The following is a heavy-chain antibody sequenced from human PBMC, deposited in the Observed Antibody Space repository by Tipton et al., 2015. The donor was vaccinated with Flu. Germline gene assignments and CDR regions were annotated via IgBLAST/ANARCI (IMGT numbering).Heavy chain of an antibody. V-gene: IGHV3-30-3*01. CDR1: GFTFSSYA. D-gene: IGHD2-15*01. Sequence: SLRLSCAASGFTFSSYAMHWVRQAPGKGLEWVAVISYDGSNKYYADSVKGRFTISRDNSKNTLYLQMNSLRAEDTAVYCCARESGFYSHFDYWGQGTLVTVSS. CDR3: ARESGFYSHFDY. CDR2: ISYDGSNK. J-gene: IGHJ4*02.